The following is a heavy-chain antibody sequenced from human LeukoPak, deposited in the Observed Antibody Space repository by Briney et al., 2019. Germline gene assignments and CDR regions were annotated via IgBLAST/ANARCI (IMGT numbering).Heavy chain of an antibody. Sequence: RTSETLSLTCNVSGDYITTTNYYWAWIRQPPGKSLEWIASVFYSGTTYYHPSLKSRVIISMDTSRKQISLRLSSVTATDTAIYYCARRSRLYKHETTGYHDSWGQGTLVTVSS. CDR1: GDYITTTNYY. J-gene: IGHJ4*02. CDR2: VFYSGTT. D-gene: IGHD3-9*01. V-gene: IGHV4-39*01. CDR3: ARRSRLYKHETTGYHDS.